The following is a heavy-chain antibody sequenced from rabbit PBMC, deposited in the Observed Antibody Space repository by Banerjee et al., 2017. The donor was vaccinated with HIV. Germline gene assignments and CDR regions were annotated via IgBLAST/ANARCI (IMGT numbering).Heavy chain of an antibody. CDR3: VRALHGQNYFNL. V-gene: IGHV1S7*01. Sequence: QLEESGGGLVQPGGSLKVSCKASEIDLSVYGITWVRQAPGKGLEWIGYIDPIFENTGYANWVNGRFTISNHNAQNTLYLQLNSLTAADTATYFCVRALHGQNYFNLWGPGTLVTVS. CDR2: IDPIFENT. D-gene: IGHD3-1*01. J-gene: IGHJ4*01. CDR1: EIDLSVYG.